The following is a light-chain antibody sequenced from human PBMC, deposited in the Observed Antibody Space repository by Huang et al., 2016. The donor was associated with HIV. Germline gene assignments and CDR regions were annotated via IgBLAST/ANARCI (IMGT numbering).Light chain of an antibody. V-gene: IGKV2-28*01. CDR2: LGS. CDR1: QSLLHSNEHNY. Sequence: DIVMTQSPLSLPVTAGERASISCTSSQSLLHSNEHNYLDWYLQKPGQSPHLLIYLGSYRPSGVPDRFSGGGSGTNFTLRISRVEAEDAGVYYCMQALQTPYTFGQGTKLEI. J-gene: IGKJ2*01. CDR3: MQALQTPYT.